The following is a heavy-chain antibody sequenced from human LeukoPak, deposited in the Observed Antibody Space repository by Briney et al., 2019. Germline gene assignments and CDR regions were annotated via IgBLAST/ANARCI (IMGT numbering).Heavy chain of an antibody. J-gene: IGHJ4*02. CDR1: GFTFSSYE. Sequence: PGGSLRLSCAASGFTFSSYEINWVRQAPGKGLEWVSYISSSGSTRYYADSVKGRFTISRDNAKNSLYLQMNSLRAEDTAVYYCARDPQRYSGYGYYFDYWGQGTLVTVSS. CDR3: ARDPQRYSGYGYYFDY. CDR2: ISSSGSTR. D-gene: IGHD5-12*01. V-gene: IGHV3-48*03.